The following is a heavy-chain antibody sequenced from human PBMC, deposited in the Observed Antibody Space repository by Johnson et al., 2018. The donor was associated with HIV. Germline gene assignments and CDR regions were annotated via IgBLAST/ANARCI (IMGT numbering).Heavy chain of an antibody. V-gene: IGHV3-7*02. CDR2: IKQDGGEK. D-gene: IGHD3-3*01. Sequence: VQLVESGGGVVQPGRSLRLSCATSGFTFSSYWMSWVRQAPGKGLDWVANIKQDGGEKYYVDSVKGRLTISRDNAKNSLYLQMNSLRAEDTAVYYCASGVVTLSFDIWGQGTMVTVSS. J-gene: IGHJ3*02. CDR3: ASGVVTLSFDI. CDR1: GFTFSSYW.